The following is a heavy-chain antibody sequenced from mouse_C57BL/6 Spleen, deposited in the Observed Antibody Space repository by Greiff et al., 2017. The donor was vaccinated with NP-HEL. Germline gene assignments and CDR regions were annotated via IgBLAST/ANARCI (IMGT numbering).Heavy chain of an antibody. J-gene: IGHJ3*01. V-gene: IGHV1-80*01. CDR3: ARDYDYGSAY. D-gene: IGHD2-4*01. Sequence: VKLMESGAELVKPGASVKISCKASGYAFSSYWMNWVKQRPGKGLEWIGQIYPGDGDTNYNGKFKGKATLTADKSSSTAYMQLSSLTSEDSAVYFCARDYDYGSAYWGQGTLVTVSA. CDR1: GYAFSSYW. CDR2: IYPGDGDT.